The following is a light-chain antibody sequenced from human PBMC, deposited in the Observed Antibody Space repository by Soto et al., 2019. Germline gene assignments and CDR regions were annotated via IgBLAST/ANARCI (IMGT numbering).Light chain of an antibody. CDR1: QTVSSY. CDR3: QQYNNWSPYA. CDR2: CAS. Sequence: EILMTQSPATLSGSPGERATLSCRASQTVSSYLAWYQQKPGQAPRLLIYCASTMSTGIPSRFSGSESGTELTLTISSRQSEDFAVSYCQQYNNWSPYAFGQGTKLELK. V-gene: IGKV3-15*01. J-gene: IGKJ2*01.